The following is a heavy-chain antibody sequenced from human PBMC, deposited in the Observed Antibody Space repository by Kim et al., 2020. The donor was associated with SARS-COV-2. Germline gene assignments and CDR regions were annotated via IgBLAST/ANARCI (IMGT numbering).Heavy chain of an antibody. Sequence: SETLSLTCTVSGGSISSSSYYWGWIRQPPGKGLEWIGSIYYSGSTYYNPSLKSRVTISVDTSKNQFSLKLSSVTAADTAVYYCARQNVDIVATIYFDYWG. CDR3: ARQNVDIVATIYFDY. CDR2: IYYSGST. D-gene: IGHD5-12*01. V-gene: IGHV4-39*01. J-gene: IGHJ4*01. CDR1: GGSISSSSYY.